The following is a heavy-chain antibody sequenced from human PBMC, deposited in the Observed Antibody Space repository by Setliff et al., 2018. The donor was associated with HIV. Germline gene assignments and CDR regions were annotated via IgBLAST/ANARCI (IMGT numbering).Heavy chain of an antibody. CDR3: AAFLVSPVTTQDY. CDR1: GGSFSGYY. Sequence: SETLSLTCAVYGGSFSGYYWSWIRQPPGKGLEWIGEINHSGSTNYNPSLKSRVTISVDTPKNQFSLNLTSVTAADTAMYYCAAFLVSPVTTQDYWGQGTPVTVSS. D-gene: IGHD4-17*01. J-gene: IGHJ4*02. V-gene: IGHV4-34*01. CDR2: INHSGST.